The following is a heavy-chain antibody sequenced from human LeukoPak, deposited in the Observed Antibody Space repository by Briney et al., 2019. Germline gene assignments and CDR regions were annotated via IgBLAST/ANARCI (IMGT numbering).Heavy chain of an antibody. CDR1: GGSISSSSYY. Sequence: SETLSLTCTVSGGSISSSSYYWGWIRQPPGKGLEWIGSIYYSGSTYYNPSLKSRVTISVDTSKNQFSLKLSSVTAADTAVYYCARQGYSAATLYYYYYMDVWGKGTTVTVSS. CDR2: IYYSGST. CDR3: ARQGYSAATLYYYYYMDV. V-gene: IGHV4-39*01. J-gene: IGHJ6*03. D-gene: IGHD5-12*01.